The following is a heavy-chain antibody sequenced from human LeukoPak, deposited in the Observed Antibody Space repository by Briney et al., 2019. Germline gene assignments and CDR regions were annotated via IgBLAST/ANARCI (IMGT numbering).Heavy chain of an antibody. CDR3: AIVDYGGNSYNWFDP. Sequence: PGESLKISCKGYGYSFTSYWIGWVRQMPGKGLEWMGTIYPGDSDTRYSPSFQGQVTISADKSITTAYLQWSSLKASDTAMYYCAIVDYGGNSYNWFDPWGQGTLVTVSS. CDR2: IYPGDSDT. J-gene: IGHJ5*02. CDR1: GYSFTSYW. V-gene: IGHV5-51*01. D-gene: IGHD4-23*01.